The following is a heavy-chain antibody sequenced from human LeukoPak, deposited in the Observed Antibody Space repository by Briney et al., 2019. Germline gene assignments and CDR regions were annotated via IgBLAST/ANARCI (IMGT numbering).Heavy chain of an antibody. CDR2: IYYSGST. D-gene: IGHD6-13*01. CDR3: AMSIAAAGAGFDY. J-gene: IGHJ4*02. Sequence: PSETLSLTCTVSGGSISSSSYYWGWIRQPPGKGLEWIGSIYYSGSTYYNPSLKSRVTISVDTSKNQFSLKLSSVTAADTAVYYCAMSIAAAGAGFDYWGQGTLVTVSS. V-gene: IGHV4-39*07. CDR1: GGSISSSSYY.